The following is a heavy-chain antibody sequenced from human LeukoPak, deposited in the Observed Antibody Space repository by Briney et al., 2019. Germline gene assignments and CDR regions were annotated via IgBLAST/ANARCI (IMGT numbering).Heavy chain of an antibody. J-gene: IGHJ4*02. Sequence: GASVKVSCKASGGTFSSYAISWVRQAPGQGLEWMGGIIPIFGTANYAQKFQGRVTITAGESTSTAYMELSSLRSEDTAVYYCARGGMITFGGVIVPDIDYWGQGTLVTVSS. CDR3: ARGGMITFGGVIVPDIDY. V-gene: IGHV1-69*13. CDR1: GGTFSSYA. D-gene: IGHD3-16*02. CDR2: IIPIFGTA.